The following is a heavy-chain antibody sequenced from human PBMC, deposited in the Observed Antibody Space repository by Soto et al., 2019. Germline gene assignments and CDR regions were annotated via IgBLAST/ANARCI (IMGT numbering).Heavy chain of an antibody. CDR3: ARGGDXSYDFWNDYYARAYVDY. CDR2: INAGNGKT. V-gene: IGHV1-3*01. D-gene: IGHD3-3*01. J-gene: IGHJ4*02. CDR1: GYTFTRNA. Sequence: ASVKVSSKASGYTFTRNAIYWVRQAPGQRLEWMGWINAGNGKTKYSQKFQDRVTITRDTSASTAYMELSSLRSEGTTIYYCARGGDXSYDFWNDYYARAYVDYWVQGTLVTVSS.